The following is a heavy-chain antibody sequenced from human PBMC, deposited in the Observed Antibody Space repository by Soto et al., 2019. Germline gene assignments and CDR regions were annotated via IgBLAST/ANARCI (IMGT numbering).Heavy chain of an antibody. CDR1: GFSFTGYY. J-gene: IGHJ5*02. Sequence: ASVKVSCKASGFSFTGYYIHWLRQAPGQGLEWMGWINAHSGGTEYAQKFQGRVTLTRDTSIATAYLTLTSLTSDDTALYYCAKDLTRQLAYWLDPWGQGTQVTVS. V-gene: IGHV1-2*02. CDR2: INAHSGGT. CDR3: AKDLTRQLAYWLDP. D-gene: IGHD6-6*01.